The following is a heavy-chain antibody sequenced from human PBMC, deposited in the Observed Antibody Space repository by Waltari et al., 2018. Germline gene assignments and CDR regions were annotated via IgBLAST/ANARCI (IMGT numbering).Heavy chain of an antibody. D-gene: IGHD3-3*01. Sequence: QVQLVQSGAEVKKPGASVRVSCKASGYIFTGNYIHWVRQAPGQGLEWMGVTHPHGGSTSYSQKFMGRVTLTRDTSTSTFYMELNSLTSDDTAVYYCARDSGGGSRGRFLYDYHYMDVWGKGTTVTVSS. CDR2: THPHGGST. CDR1: GYIFTGNY. CDR3: ARDSGGGSRGRFLYDYHYMDV. V-gene: IGHV1-46*01. J-gene: IGHJ6*03.